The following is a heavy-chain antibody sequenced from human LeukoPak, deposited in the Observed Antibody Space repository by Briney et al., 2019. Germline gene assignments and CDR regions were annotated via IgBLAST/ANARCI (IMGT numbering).Heavy chain of an antibody. CDR1: GFSFSTYW. CDR3: ARGTGSGWFYFDN. Sequence: PGGSLRLSCAASGFSFSTYWMYWVRQAPGKGLVWVSRIISDGSSTSYADSVKGRFTISRDNSKNTLYLQMNSLRVEDTAVYYCARGTGSGWFYFDNWGQGTLVTISS. J-gene: IGHJ4*02. D-gene: IGHD6-19*01. CDR2: IISDGSST. V-gene: IGHV3-74*01.